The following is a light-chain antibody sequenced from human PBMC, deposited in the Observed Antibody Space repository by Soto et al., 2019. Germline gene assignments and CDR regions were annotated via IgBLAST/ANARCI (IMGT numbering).Light chain of an antibody. V-gene: IGKV1-27*01. J-gene: IGKJ1*01. CDR3: QNYNTPPLT. CDR2: AAS. Sequence: DLQMTQAPSSLSASVGDRVTITCRASRGISNYLAWYQQKPGKVPKVLIYAASTLPSGVPSRFSGSGSGTDFTLTISSLQPEDGATYYCQNYNTPPLTFGRGTKVDIK. CDR1: RGISNY.